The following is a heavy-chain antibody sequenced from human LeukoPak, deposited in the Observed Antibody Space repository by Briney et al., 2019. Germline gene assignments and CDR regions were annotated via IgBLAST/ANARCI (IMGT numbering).Heavy chain of an antibody. CDR3: ARRRGYLAAAGTRRGHYYYYMDV. J-gene: IGHJ6*03. D-gene: IGHD6-13*01. CDR2: IYSSGRT. V-gene: IGHV4-61*02. CDR1: GDSITSGRYY. Sequence: SETLSLTCTVSGDSITSGRYYWSWIRQPAGTGLEWIGRIYSSGRTNYNPSLKSRVTISIDTSKNQFSLKLSSVTAADTAVYYCARRRGYLAAAGTRRGHYYYYMDVWGKGTTVTISS.